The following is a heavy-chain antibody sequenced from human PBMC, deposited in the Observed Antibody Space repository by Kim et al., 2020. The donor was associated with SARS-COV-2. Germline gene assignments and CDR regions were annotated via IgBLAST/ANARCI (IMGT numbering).Heavy chain of an antibody. V-gene: IGHV6-1*01. CDR1: GDRVSSNSAA. CDR2: TYYRSKWYN. D-gene: IGHD6-13*01. Sequence: SQTLSLTCAISGDRVSSNSAAWNWIRQSPSRGLEWLGRTYYRSKWYNDYAVSVKSRITINPDTSKNQFSLQLNSVTPEDTAVYYCARGYSSSWYRRDWFDPWGQGTLVTVSS. J-gene: IGHJ5*02. CDR3: ARGYSSSWYRRDWFDP.